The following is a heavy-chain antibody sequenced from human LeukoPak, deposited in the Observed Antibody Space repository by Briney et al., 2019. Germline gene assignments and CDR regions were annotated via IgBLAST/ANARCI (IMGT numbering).Heavy chain of an antibody. V-gene: IGHV4-61*03. CDR2: ICDSGSI. D-gene: IGHD3-10*01. CDR3: ARSSVQFGTATHFDY. CDR1: GGPVCGGNYC. Sequence: SATLSLTCSASGGPVCGGNYCGSWIRQPPGKTLEWIGYICDSGSIDHNTCLKSRVTISVDTSKRHFSLKLSSVTAADTAVYYCARSSVQFGTATHFDYWGQGTLVTVSS. J-gene: IGHJ4*02.